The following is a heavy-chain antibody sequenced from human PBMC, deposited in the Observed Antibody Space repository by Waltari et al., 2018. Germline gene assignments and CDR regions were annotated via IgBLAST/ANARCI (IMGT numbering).Heavy chain of an antibody. CDR2: IYHSGST. CDR3: ASTPYGDYVGAFDI. D-gene: IGHD4-17*01. Sequence: QVQLQESGPGLVKPSETLSLTCAVSGYSIRSGYHWGWLRQPPGKGLEWIGSIYHSGSTYYKPSLKSRVTISVDTSKNQFSLKLSSVTAADTAVYYCASTPYGDYVGAFDIWGQGTMVTVSS. J-gene: IGHJ3*02. V-gene: IGHV4-38-2*01. CDR1: GYSIRSGYH.